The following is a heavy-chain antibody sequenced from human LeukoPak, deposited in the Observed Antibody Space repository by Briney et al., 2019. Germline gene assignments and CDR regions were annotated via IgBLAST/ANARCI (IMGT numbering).Heavy chain of an antibody. CDR2: ISAYNGNT. V-gene: IGHV1-18*01. CDR3: ARESELYYYDSSGYAVVWFDP. CDR1: GYTFTSYG. Sequence: ASVKVSCKASGYTFTSYGISWVRQASGQGLEWMGWISAYNGNTNYAQKLQGRVTMTTDTSTSTAYMELRSLRSDDTAVYYCARESELYYYDSSGYAVVWFDPWGQGTLVTVSS. J-gene: IGHJ5*02. D-gene: IGHD3-22*01.